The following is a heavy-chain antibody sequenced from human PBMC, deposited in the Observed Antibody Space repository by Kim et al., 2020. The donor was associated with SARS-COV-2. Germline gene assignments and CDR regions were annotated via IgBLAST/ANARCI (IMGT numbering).Heavy chain of an antibody. CDR2: ISSGGTT. V-gene: IGHV3-66*02. J-gene: IGHJ4*02. CDR3: ATGLRGYYYFDY. Sequence: GGSLRLSCAASGFTVSSNYISWVRQAPGKGLEWVSVISSGGTTYYADSVKGRFTISRDNSKNTVYLQMHSLRAEDTAVYYCATGLRGYYYFDYCGLGTLGTVSS. D-gene: IGHD5-12*01. CDR1: GFTVSSNY.